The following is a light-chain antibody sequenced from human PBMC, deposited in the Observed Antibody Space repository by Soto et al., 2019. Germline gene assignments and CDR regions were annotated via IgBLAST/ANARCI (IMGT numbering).Light chain of an antibody. CDR3: QQYNSYSPRT. V-gene: IGKV1-5*01. J-gene: IGKJ1*01. Sequence: DIQMTQSPSTLSASVGDRVTITCRASQSISTYLAWYQQKPGKAPNLLIYDASTLKSPVPSRFSGSGSGTEFTLTISILQPDDFATYYCQQYNSYSPRTFGQGTRVEIK. CDR2: DAS. CDR1: QSISTY.